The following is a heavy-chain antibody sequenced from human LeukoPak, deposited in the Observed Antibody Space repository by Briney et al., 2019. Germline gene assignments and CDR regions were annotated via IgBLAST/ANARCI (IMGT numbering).Heavy chain of an antibody. J-gene: IGHJ4*02. CDR2: ISSSSSYI. CDR3: ARDFTATLDY. D-gene: IGHD5-18*01. CDR1: GYSFTNYW. V-gene: IGHV3-21*01. Sequence: GESLKISCKGSGYSFTNYWIGWVRQMPGKGLEWVSSISSSSSYIYYADSVKGRFTISRDNAKNSLYLQMNSLRAEDTAVYYCARDFTATLDYWGQGTLVTVSS.